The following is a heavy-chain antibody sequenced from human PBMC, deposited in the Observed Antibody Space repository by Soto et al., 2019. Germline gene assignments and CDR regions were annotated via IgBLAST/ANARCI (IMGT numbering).Heavy chain of an antibody. CDR2: IYHSGST. J-gene: IGHJ4*02. Sequence: QLQLQESGSGLVKPSQTLSLTCAVSGGSISSGGYSWSWIRQPPGKGLEWIGYIYHSGSTYYNPSLKSRVSISVDRSKNQFSLKLSSVTAADTAVYYCATAGGLGAVAADYWDQGTLVTVSS. V-gene: IGHV4-30-2*01. CDR1: GGSISSGGYS. D-gene: IGHD6-19*01. CDR3: ATAGGLGAVAADY.